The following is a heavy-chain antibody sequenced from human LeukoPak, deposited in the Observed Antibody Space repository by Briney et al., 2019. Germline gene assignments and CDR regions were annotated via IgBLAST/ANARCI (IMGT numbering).Heavy chain of an antibody. CDR2: FHNSGTS. Sequence: PSETLSLTCTVSDDSVSDYYRGWIRQPPGKGLEWIGYFHNSGTSTYNPSLRSRVTISADTSKNQFSLKLNSLTTADTAVYYCTRGAGWLIDYWGQGILVTVSS. D-gene: IGHD3-16*01. CDR1: DDSVSDYY. J-gene: IGHJ4*02. CDR3: TRGAGWLIDY. V-gene: IGHV4-59*02.